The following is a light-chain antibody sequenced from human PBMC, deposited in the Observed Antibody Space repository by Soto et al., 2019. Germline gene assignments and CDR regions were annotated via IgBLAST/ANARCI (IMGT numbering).Light chain of an antibody. CDR2: KAS. J-gene: IGKJ1*01. CDR1: QTISSC. V-gene: IGKV1-5*03. Sequence: DIQMTQSPSSVSASVGDRVTITCRASQTISSCLAWYQQKPGKAPKLLIYKASTLKSGVPSRFSGSGSGTEFTLTISSLQPDDFATYYCQHYNSYSEAFGQGTKVDIK. CDR3: QHYNSYSEA.